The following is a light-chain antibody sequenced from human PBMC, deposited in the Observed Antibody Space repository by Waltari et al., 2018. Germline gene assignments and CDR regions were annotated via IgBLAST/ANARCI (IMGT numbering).Light chain of an antibody. J-gene: IGKJ1*01. CDR3: QNHERLPAT. CDR1: QSVSKY. Sequence: EVVLTQSPGTLSLSPGERATLSCRASQSVSKYLAWYQQRPGQAPRLFIYAASTRATGIPDRFSGSGSGTDFSLTISRLEPEDFAVYYCQNHERLPATFGQGTKVEIK. V-gene: IGKV3-20*01. CDR2: AAS.